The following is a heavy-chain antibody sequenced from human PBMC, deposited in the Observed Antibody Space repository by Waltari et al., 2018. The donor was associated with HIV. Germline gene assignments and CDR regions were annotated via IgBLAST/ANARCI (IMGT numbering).Heavy chain of an antibody. D-gene: IGHD6-13*01. CDR1: GFTFSSYS. Sequence: EVQLVESGGGLVQPGGSLRLSCAASGFTFSSYSMNWVRQAPGKGLEWVSYISSSSSTIYYADSVKGRFTISRDNAKNSLYLQMNSLRAEDTAVYYCAIRGNLAAAEKNYYYYGMDVWGQGTTVTVSS. J-gene: IGHJ6*02. CDR3: AIRGNLAAAEKNYYYYGMDV. V-gene: IGHV3-48*04. CDR2: ISSSSSTI.